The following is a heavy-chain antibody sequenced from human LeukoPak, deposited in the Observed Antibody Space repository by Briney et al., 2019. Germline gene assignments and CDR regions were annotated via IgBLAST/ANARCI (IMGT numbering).Heavy chain of an antibody. J-gene: IGHJ6*02. CDR1: GYTFTSYY. CDR2: INPSGGST. Sequence: GASVKVSCKASGYTFTSYYMHWVRQAPGQGLEWMGIINPSGGSTSYAQKFQGRVTMTRDTSTSTVYMELSSLRSEDTAVYYCARVSSSPRNYYYGTDVWGQGTTVTVSS. CDR3: ARVSSSPRNYYYGTDV. D-gene: IGHD6-13*01. V-gene: IGHV1-46*01.